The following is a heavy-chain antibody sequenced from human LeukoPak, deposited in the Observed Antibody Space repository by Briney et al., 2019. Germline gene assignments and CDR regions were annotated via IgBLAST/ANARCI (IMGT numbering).Heavy chain of an antibody. J-gene: IGHJ4*02. D-gene: IGHD6-13*01. Sequence: SETLSLTCAVYGGSFSGYYWSWIRQPPGKGLEWIGEINHSGSTNYNPSLKSRVTISVDTSKNQFSLKLSSVTAADTAVYYCARSPDHGSSSPEYYFDYWGQGTLVTVSS. CDR1: GGSFSGYY. CDR2: INHSGST. CDR3: ARSPDHGSSSPEYYFDY. V-gene: IGHV4-34*01.